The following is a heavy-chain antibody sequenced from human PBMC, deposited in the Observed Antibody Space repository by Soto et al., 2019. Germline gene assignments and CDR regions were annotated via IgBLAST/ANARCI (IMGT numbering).Heavy chain of an antibody. Sequence: SVKVSCKASGGTFSSYAISWVRQAPGQGLEWMGGIVPIFGTANYTQKFQGRVTITADESTSTAYMELSSLRSEDTAVYYCARAGAGYCSSTSCPSFDYWGQGTLVTVSS. D-gene: IGHD2-2*01. V-gene: IGHV1-69*13. CDR3: ARAGAGYCSSTSCPSFDY. CDR2: IVPIFGTA. J-gene: IGHJ4*02. CDR1: GGTFSSYA.